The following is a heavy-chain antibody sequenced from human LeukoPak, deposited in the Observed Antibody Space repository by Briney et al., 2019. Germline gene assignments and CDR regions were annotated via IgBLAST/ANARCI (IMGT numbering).Heavy chain of an antibody. Sequence: SETLSLTCAVYGGSFSGYYWSWIRQPPGKGLEWIGEINHSGSTNYNPSLKSRVTISVYTSKNQFSLKLSSVTAADTAVYYCARGSARYSYGYGTGYYFDYWGQGTLVTVSS. CDR3: ARGSARYSYGYGTGYYFDY. CDR2: INHSGST. J-gene: IGHJ4*02. D-gene: IGHD5-18*01. CDR1: GGSFSGYY. V-gene: IGHV4-34*01.